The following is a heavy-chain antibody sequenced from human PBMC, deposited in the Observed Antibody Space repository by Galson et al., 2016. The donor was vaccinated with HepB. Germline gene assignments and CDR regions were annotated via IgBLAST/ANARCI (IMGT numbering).Heavy chain of an antibody. CDR1: GFTFSTYN. CDR3: CVDTAMDYVFDY. V-gene: IGHV3-21*01. CDR2: ISRGSGYI. Sequence: LRLSCAASGFTFSTYNMNWVRQAPGKGLEWVSPISRGSGYIYYADSVKGRFTISRDNAKNSLYLQMNSLRAEDTAVYYCCVDTAMDYVFDYWGQGTLVTVSS. D-gene: IGHD5-18*01. J-gene: IGHJ4*02.